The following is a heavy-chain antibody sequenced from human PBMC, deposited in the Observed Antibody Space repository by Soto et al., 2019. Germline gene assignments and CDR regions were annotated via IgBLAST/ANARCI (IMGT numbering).Heavy chain of an antibody. J-gene: IGHJ3*02. CDR2: IKSKTDGGTT. V-gene: IGHV3-15*01. CDR1: GFTFSNAW. CDR3: TTDPGQQQPADAFDI. D-gene: IGHD6-13*01. Sequence: RGSLRLSCAASGFTFSNAWMSWVRQAPGKGLEWVGRIKSKTDGGTTDYAAPVKGRFTISRDDSKNTLYLQMNSLKTEDTAVYYCTTDPGQQQPADAFDIWGQGTMVTVSS.